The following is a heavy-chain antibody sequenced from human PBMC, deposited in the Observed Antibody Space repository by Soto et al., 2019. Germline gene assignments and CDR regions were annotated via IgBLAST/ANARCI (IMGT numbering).Heavy chain of an antibody. V-gene: IGHV1-69*13. D-gene: IGHD6-13*01. CDR3: ARHVTLYSSSWYYYGMDV. Sequence: SVKVSCKASGGTFSSYAISWVRQAPGQGLEWMGGIIPIFGTANYAQKFQGRVTITADESTSTAYMELSSLRSEDTAVYYCARHVTLYSSSWYYYGMDVWGQGTTVTVSS. CDR2: IIPIFGTA. J-gene: IGHJ6*02. CDR1: GGTFSSYA.